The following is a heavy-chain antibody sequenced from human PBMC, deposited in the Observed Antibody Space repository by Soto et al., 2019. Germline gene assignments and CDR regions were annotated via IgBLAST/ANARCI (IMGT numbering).Heavy chain of an antibody. J-gene: IGHJ4*02. V-gene: IGHV4-34*01. D-gene: IGHD2-2*01. Sequence: SETLSLTCSVYGGSFXGYYWSWIRQPPGKGLEWIGEINHSGSTNYNPSLKSRVTISVDTSKNQFSLKLSSVTAADTAVYYCARGQVYPRYCSSTSCPPRTCFDYWGQGTLVTVSS. CDR3: ARGQVYPRYCSSTSCPPRTCFDY. CDR1: GGSFXGYY. CDR2: INHSGST.